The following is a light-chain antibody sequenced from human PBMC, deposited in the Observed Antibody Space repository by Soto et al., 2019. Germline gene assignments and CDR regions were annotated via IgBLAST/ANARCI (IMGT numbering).Light chain of an antibody. J-gene: IGLJ1*01. CDR2: EGS. CDR1: SSDVGSYNL. V-gene: IGLV2-23*01. CDR3: SSYASSSTYV. Sequence: QSVLTQPASVSGSPGQSITISCTGTSSDVGSYNLVSWYQQHPGKAPKLMIYEGSKRPSGVSDRFSGSRSGNTASLTISGLQAEDEADYYCSSYASSSTYVFGTGTQVTVL.